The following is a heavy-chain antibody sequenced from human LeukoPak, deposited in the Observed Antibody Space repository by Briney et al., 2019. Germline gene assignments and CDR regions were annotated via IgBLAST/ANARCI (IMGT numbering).Heavy chain of an antibody. CDR1: GGSISSGSYY. Sequence: SETLSLTCTVSGGSISSGSYYWSWIRQPAGKGLEWIGRIYTSGSTNYNPSLKSRVTISVDTSKNQFSLKLSSVTAADTAVYYCARASITIFGVSSLAFDAFDIWGQGTMVTVSS. CDR2: IYTSGST. V-gene: IGHV4-61*02. D-gene: IGHD3-3*01. J-gene: IGHJ3*02. CDR3: ARASITIFGVSSLAFDAFDI.